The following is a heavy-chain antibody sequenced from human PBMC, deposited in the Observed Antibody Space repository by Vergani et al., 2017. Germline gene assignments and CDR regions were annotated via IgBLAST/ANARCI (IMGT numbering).Heavy chain of an antibody. D-gene: IGHD3-3*01. J-gene: IGHJ6*02. CDR1: GFTFSSYS. CDR2: ISSSSSYI. CDR3: ARDCNDFNGMDV. Sequence: EVQLVESGGGLVKPGGSLRLSCAASGFTFSSYSMNWVRQAPGKGLEWVSSISSSSSYIYYADSVKGRFTISRDNAKNSLYLQMNSLRAEDTAVYYCARDCNDFNGMDVWGQGTTVTVSS. V-gene: IGHV3-21*01.